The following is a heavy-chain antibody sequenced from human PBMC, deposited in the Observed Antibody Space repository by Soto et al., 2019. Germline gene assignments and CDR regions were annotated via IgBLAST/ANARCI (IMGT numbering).Heavy chain of an antibody. D-gene: IGHD3-22*01. CDR1: GGTFSSYA. V-gene: IGHV1-69*13. CDR2: IIPIFGTA. Sequence: ASVKVSCKASGGTFSSYAISWVRQAPGQGLEWMGGIIPIFGTANYAQKFQGRVTITADESTSTAYMELSSLRSEDTAVYYCARDPDSSGYNNWFDPWGQGTLVTVSS. CDR3: ARDPDSSGYNNWFDP. J-gene: IGHJ5*02.